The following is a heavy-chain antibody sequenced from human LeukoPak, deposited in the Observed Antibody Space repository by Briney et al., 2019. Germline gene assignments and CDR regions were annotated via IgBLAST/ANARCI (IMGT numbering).Heavy chain of an antibody. CDR3: VRDSGTTGEVKFDP. CDR1: GGSISSYY. D-gene: IGHD3-10*01. J-gene: IGHJ5*02. V-gene: IGHV4-4*07. Sequence: SETLSLTCTVSGGSISSYYWSWIPQPARKGLEWIGRIYNSGSTTYNPSLKSRVTMSVDTSKNQFSLKLSSVTAADTAVYYCVRDSGTTGEVKFDPWGQGTLVTVSS. CDR2: IYNSGST.